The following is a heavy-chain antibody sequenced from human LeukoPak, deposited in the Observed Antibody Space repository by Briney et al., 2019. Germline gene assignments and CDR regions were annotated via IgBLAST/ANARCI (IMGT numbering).Heavy chain of an antibody. J-gene: IGHJ4*02. V-gene: IGHV1-2*02. CDR1: GYTFTGYY. CDR2: INPNSGGT. CDR3: GIDFNFYCSGSFPDY. Sequence: ASVKVSCKASGYTFTGYYMHWVRQAPGQGGEWMGWINPNSGGTNYAQKFQGRVTNNRDTSISTAYMELSRLRSDDTAVDYIGIDFNFYCSGSFPDYWGQGTLVTVSS. D-gene: IGHD3-10*01.